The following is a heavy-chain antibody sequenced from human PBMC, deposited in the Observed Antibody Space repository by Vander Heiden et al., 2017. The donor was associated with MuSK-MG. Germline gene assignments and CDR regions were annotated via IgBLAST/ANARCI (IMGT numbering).Heavy chain of an antibody. CDR2: IQRDGSET. Sequence: VRLVESGGGLVQPGGSVRLSCAASGFSCSSYWMTWVRQAPGKGLEWVASIQRDGSETYYMDSMRGRFTISRDNAENSLFLQMDSLRVEDTALYFCARTRGGTHFDNWGQGTLVTVPS. CDR1: GFSCSSYW. D-gene: IGHD2-15*01. CDR3: ARTRGGTHFDN. J-gene: IGHJ4*02. V-gene: IGHV3-7*01.